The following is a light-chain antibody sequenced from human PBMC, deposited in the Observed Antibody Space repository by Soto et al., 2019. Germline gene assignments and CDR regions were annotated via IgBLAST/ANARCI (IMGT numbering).Light chain of an antibody. CDR3: QSYDSRLRTLV. CDR1: SSDVGGYNY. Sequence: QSALTQPGSVSGSPGQSVTISCTGTSSDVGGYNYVSWYQQYPGKAPKLIIYDVSKRPSGVPDRFSGSKSGNTASLTISGLQAEDEADYYCQSYDSRLRTLVFGGGTKLTVL. CDR2: DVS. J-gene: IGLJ2*01. V-gene: IGLV2-11*01.